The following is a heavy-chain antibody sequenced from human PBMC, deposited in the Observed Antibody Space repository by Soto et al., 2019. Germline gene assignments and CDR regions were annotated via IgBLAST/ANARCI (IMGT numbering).Heavy chain of an antibody. V-gene: IGHV1-2*04. Sequence: GASVKVSCKASGYTFTGYYMHWVRQAPGQGLEWMGWINPNSGGTNYAQKFQDWVTMTRDTSISTAYMELSRLRSDDTAVYYCARDRFNYYYGMDVWGQGTTVTVSS. CDR1: GYTFTGYY. CDR3: ARDRFNYYYGMDV. D-gene: IGHD3-16*01. CDR2: INPNSGGT. J-gene: IGHJ6*02.